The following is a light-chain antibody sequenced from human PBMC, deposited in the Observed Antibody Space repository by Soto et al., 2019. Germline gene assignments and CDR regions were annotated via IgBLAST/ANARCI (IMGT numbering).Light chain of an antibody. CDR2: DAS. V-gene: IGKV1-5*01. Sequence: DIEMTQSPSTLSASAGDRVTITCRASQSMNDWLAWYQQKPGQAPKVLIYDASSLPTGVPSRFSGSGSGTEFTLTIDRLQPDDVATYYCLRYNAFSQTFGQGTKVEI. CDR3: LRYNAFSQT. J-gene: IGKJ1*01. CDR1: QSMNDW.